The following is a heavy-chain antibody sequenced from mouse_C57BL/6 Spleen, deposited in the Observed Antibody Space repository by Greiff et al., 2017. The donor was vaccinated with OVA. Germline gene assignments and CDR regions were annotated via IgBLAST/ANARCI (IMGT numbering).Heavy chain of an antibody. Sequence: VQLQQSGAELVKPGASVKLSCKASGYTFTEYTIHWVKQRSGQGLEWIGWFYPGSGSIKYNEKFKDQATLTADKSSSTVYMELSRLTSEDSAVYFCARHEKGYDYDASWFAYWGQGTLVTVSA. V-gene: IGHV1-62-2*01. D-gene: IGHD2-4*01. CDR3: ARHEKGYDYDASWFAY. CDR1: GYTFTEYT. CDR2: FYPGSGSI. J-gene: IGHJ3*01.